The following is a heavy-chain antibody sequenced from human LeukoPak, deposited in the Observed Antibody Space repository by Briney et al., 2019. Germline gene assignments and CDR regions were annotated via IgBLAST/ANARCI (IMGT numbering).Heavy chain of an antibody. CDR1: GFTFSSYE. V-gene: IGHV3-48*03. J-gene: IGHJ4*02. CDR2: ISSSGSTI. D-gene: IGHD6-19*01. CDR3: AREDTWLVRDFDY. Sequence: PGGSLRLSCAASGFTFSSYEMNWVRQAPGKGLEWVSYISSSGSTIYYADSVKGRFTISRDNAKNSLYLQMNSLRAEDTAVYFCAREDTWLVRDFDYWGQGILVTVSS.